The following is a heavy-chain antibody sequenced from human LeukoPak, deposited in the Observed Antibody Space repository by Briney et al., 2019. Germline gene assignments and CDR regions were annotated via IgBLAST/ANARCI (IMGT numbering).Heavy chain of an antibody. CDR2: IYYSGST. D-gene: IGHD3-16*01. Sequence: SETLSLTCTVSGGSISSYYWSWIRQPPGKGLEWIGYIYYSGSTNYNPSLKSRVAISVDTSKNQFSLKLSSVTAADTAVYYCARGAWGVRDAFDIWGQGTMVTVSP. V-gene: IGHV4-59*01. CDR1: GGSISSYY. J-gene: IGHJ3*02. CDR3: ARGAWGVRDAFDI.